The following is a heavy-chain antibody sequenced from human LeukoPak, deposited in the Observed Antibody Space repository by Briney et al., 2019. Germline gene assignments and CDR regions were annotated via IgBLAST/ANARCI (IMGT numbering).Heavy chain of an antibody. J-gene: IGHJ4*02. CDR3: ARHAVMGATNRPFDY. Sequence: GESLKISCNSSGYIYTSYWIGWVRQMPGKGLEWMGIIYPGDSDTRYSPSFQGQVTISADKSISTAYLQWSSLKASDTALYYCARHAVMGATNRPFDYWGQGTLVTVSS. CDR2: IYPGDSDT. V-gene: IGHV5-51*01. CDR1: GYIYTSYW. D-gene: IGHD1-26*01.